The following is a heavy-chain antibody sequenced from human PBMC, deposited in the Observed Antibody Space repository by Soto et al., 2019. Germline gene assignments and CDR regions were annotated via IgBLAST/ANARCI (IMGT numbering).Heavy chain of an antibody. V-gene: IGHV4-59*01. Sequence: SETLCLTCTVSGGSISSYYWSWIRQPPGKGLEWIGYIHYSGSTNYNPSLKSRVTISGDTSKNQFSLKLYFVTTADTAMYYCARLPWADYGGIFDPWGQGTLVTVSS. CDR1: GGSISSYY. D-gene: IGHD4-17*01. J-gene: IGHJ5*02. CDR2: IHYSGST. CDR3: ARLPWADYGGIFDP.